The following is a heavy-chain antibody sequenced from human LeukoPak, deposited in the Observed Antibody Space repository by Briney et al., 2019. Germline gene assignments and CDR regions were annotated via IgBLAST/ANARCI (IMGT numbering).Heavy chain of an antibody. V-gene: IGHV1-18*01. Sequence: ASAKVSCKASGNTFTSYGISWVRQAPGQGLEWMGWISAYNGNTNYAQKLQGRVTMTTDTSTSTAYMELRSLRSDDTAVYYCARDGGYCSSTSCYSGDYYYYGMDVWGQGTTVTVSS. CDR1: GNTFTSYG. CDR3: ARDGGYCSSTSCYSGDYYYYGMDV. D-gene: IGHD2-2*01. CDR2: ISAYNGNT. J-gene: IGHJ6*02.